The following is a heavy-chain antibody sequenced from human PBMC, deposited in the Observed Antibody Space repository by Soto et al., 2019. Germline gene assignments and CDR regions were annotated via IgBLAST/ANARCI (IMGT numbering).Heavy chain of an antibody. CDR1: GYPFTSYY. J-gene: IGHJ4*02. D-gene: IGHD5-18*01. V-gene: IGHV1-46*01. CDR3: ARDRIQLWTPHTHDY. CDR2: INPNGGST. Sequence: GASLKVSCKSSGYPFTSYYIHWVRQAPGQGLEWMGIINPNGGSTSYAQKFQGRVTMTRDTSTSTVYMELSSLRSEDTAVYYCARDRIQLWTPHTHDYWGQGTLVTVSS.